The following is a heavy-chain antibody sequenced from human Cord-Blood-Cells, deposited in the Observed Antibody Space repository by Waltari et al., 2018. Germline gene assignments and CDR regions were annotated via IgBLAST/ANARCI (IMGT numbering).Heavy chain of an antibody. V-gene: IGHV4-34*01. CDR1: GGSFSGYY. CDR3: AREVGGATGGVYYFDY. J-gene: IGHJ4*02. Sequence: QVQLQQWGAGLLKPSETLSLTCAVYGGSFSGYYWSWIRQPPGKGLEGIGEINHRGSPNYHPSLRGLVTISVDTSKHQFSLKLGAVPAADTAVYCCAREVGGATGGVYYFDYWGQGTLVTVSS. CDR2: INHRGSP. D-gene: IGHD1-26*01.